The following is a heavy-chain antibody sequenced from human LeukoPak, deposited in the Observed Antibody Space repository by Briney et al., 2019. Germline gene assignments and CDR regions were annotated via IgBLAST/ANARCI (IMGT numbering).Heavy chain of an antibody. D-gene: IGHD6-6*01. V-gene: IGHV1-69*13. CDR2: IIPIFGTA. Sequence: GASVKVSCKASGGSFSSYAISWVRQAPGQGLEWMGGIIPIFGTANYAQKFQGRVTITADESTSTAYMELSSLRSEDTAVYYCARANLPYHSSSPLFDYWGQGTLVTVSS. J-gene: IGHJ4*02. CDR1: GGSFSSYA. CDR3: ARANLPYHSSSPLFDY.